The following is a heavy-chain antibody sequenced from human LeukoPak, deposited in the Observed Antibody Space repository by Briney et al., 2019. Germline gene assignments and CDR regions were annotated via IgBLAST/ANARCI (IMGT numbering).Heavy chain of an antibody. Sequence: GASVKVSCKASGYTFTSYYMHWVRQAPGQGLEWMGIINPSGGSTSYAQKFQGRVTMTRDMSTSTVYMELSSLRSEDTAVYYCARTYYYDSSGYYSDAFDIWGQGTMVTVSS. J-gene: IGHJ3*02. CDR2: INPSGGST. CDR3: ARTYYYDSSGYYSDAFDI. CDR1: GYTFTSYY. D-gene: IGHD3-22*01. V-gene: IGHV1-46*01.